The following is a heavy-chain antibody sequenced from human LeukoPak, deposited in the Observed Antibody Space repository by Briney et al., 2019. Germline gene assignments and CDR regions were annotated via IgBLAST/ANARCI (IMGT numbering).Heavy chain of an antibody. J-gene: IGHJ6*03. V-gene: IGHV4-59*08. CDR3: AGITPSEYYYKDV. D-gene: IGHD2-15*01. CDR1: GGSISSYY. Sequence: SETLSLTCTVPGGSISSYYWGSIRQPPGKGLGWIGYIYYSGSTNYNPSLKSRVTISVDTSKNQFSLKLSSVTAADTAVYYSAGITPSEYYYKDVWGKGTTVTVSS. CDR2: IYYSGST.